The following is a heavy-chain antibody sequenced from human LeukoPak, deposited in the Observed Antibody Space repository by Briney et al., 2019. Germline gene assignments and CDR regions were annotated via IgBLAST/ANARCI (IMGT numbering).Heavy chain of an antibody. CDR3: ARGPLNIVVVPAAIETNWFDP. V-gene: IGHV4-59*12. CDR2: IYYSGGT. Sequence: SETLSLTCTVSGGSISSYYWSWIRQPPGKGLEWVGYIYYSGGTNYNPSLKSRVTISVDTSKNQFSLKLSSVTAADTAVYYCARGPLNIVVVPAAIETNWFDPWGQGTLVTVSS. CDR1: GGSISSYY. D-gene: IGHD2-2*01. J-gene: IGHJ5*02.